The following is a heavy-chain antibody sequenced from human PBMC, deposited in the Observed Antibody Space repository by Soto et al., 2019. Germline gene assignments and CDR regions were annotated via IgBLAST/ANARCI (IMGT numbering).Heavy chain of an antibody. CDR1: GFTFDSFW. Sequence: GGSLRLSCAASGFTFDSFWMNWVRQAPGRGLEWVGNIKQDGSAKFYVGSVKGQFTISRDNAKNSLYLQMNSLRADDTAVYYCARGSTLFGILYGLDVGAQGTTVTVSS. V-gene: IGHV3-7*05. D-gene: IGHD3-3*01. CDR3: ARGSTLFGILYGLDV. J-gene: IGHJ6*02. CDR2: IKQDGSAK.